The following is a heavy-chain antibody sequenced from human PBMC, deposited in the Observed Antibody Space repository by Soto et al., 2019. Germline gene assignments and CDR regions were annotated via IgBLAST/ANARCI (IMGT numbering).Heavy chain of an antibody. CDR2: ISGSGTTT. D-gene: IGHD1-26*01. CDR1: GFTFSSYA. V-gene: IGHV3-23*01. CDR3: AKDLAGATRGRFDY. J-gene: IGHJ4*02. Sequence: QSGGSLRLSCAASGFTFSSYAMSWVRQAPGKGLEWVSGISGSGTTTYYADSVKGRFTISRDNSKNTMYLQMNSLRAEDTAVYYCAKDLAGATRGRFDYWGQGTLVTVSS.